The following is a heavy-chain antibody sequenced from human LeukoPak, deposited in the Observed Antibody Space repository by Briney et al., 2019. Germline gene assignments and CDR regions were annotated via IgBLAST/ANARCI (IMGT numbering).Heavy chain of an antibody. J-gene: IGHJ4*02. CDR1: GGYISNHY. Sequence: SETLSLTCRVSGGYISNHYRSWVRQPPGKGPEWIGYIYYSGTTNYNPSLKSRVTISVDTSKNQFSLKLSSVTAADTAVYYCARSILHSGGSCCWYYFDYWGQGTLVTVSS. CDR2: IYYSGTT. D-gene: IGHD2-15*01. V-gene: IGHV4-59*11. CDR3: ARSILHSGGSCCWYYFDY.